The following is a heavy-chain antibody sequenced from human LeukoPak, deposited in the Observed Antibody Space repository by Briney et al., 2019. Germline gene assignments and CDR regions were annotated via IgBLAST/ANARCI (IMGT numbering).Heavy chain of an antibody. Sequence: GGPRSPPCAPPGFPFAAYGRTWFARAPGKGLDWFSFISPSGDRTSNADSVEGRFTISRDNPRDTLYLQMNSLRDEDTAGYYCAIMHGYYDGSGYWVQWGQGTLVTVSS. V-gene: IGHV3-23*01. D-gene: IGHD3-22*01. CDR2: ISPSGDRT. J-gene: IGHJ4*02. CDR1: GFPFAAYG. CDR3: AIMHGYYDGSGYWVQ.